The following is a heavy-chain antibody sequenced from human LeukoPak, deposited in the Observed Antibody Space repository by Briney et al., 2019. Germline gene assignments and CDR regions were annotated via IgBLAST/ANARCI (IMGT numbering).Heavy chain of an antibody. D-gene: IGHD5-18*01. Sequence: GESLKISCKGSGYSFTSYWIGWVRQMPGKGLEWMGIIYPGDSDTTTSPSFQGQVTISADKSISTAYLQWSSLKASDTAMYYCARGYNYGSVTFDYWGQGTLVTVSS. CDR1: GYSFTSYW. CDR3: ARGYNYGSVTFDY. J-gene: IGHJ4*02. V-gene: IGHV5-51*01. CDR2: IYPGDSDT.